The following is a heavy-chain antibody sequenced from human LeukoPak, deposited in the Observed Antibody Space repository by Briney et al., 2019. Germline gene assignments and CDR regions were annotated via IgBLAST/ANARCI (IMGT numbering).Heavy chain of an antibody. D-gene: IGHD5-18*01. Sequence: GESLKISCKGSGYSFTSYWIGWVRQMPGKGLEWMGIIYPGDSDTTTSPSFQGQVTISADKSISTAYLQWSSLKASDTAMYYCARGYNYGSVTFDYWGQGTLVTVSS. CDR1: GYSFTSYW. CDR3: ARGYNYGSVTFDY. J-gene: IGHJ4*02. V-gene: IGHV5-51*01. CDR2: IYPGDSDT.